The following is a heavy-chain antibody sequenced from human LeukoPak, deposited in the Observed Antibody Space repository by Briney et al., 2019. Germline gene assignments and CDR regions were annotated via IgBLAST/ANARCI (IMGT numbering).Heavy chain of an antibody. V-gene: IGHV3-NL1*01. CDR2: LYFCGGST. CDR1: GFTFSTYG. J-gene: IGHJ4*02. D-gene: IGHD3-10*01. Sequence: PGGSLRLSCAASGFTFSTYGFHWVRQAPGKGLEWVSVLYFCGGSTYYADSVKGRFSISRDNSMTTLFLHINSPRAEDTTVSYCARDYWGSGNRSFDYWGPGTPVTVSS. CDR3: ARDYWGSGNRSFDY.